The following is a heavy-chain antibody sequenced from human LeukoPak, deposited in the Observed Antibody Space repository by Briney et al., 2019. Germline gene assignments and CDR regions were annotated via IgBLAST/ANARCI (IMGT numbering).Heavy chain of an antibody. CDR1: GYTFITHD. V-gene: IGHV1-8*01. J-gene: IGHJ4*02. Sequence: GASVKVSCKASGYTFITHDINWVRQAPGQGLEWMGWMSPNTGATGYTQKFRDRVTMSSNTSDSTAYLELDRLTFDDTAVYFCVRGLLHPPDFWGQGTLVTVSS. CDR2: MSPNTGAT. CDR3: VRGLLHPPDF.